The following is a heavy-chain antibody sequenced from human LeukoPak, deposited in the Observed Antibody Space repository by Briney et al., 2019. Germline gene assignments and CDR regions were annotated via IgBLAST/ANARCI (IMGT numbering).Heavy chain of an antibody. V-gene: IGHV1-18*01. CDR3: ARLSMVRGVIIPAFDY. J-gene: IGHJ4*02. D-gene: IGHD3-10*01. CDR2: ISAYNGNT. Sequence: VASVKVSCKASGYTFTSYGTSWVRQAPGQGLEWMGWISAYNGNTNYAQKLQGRVTMTTDTSTSTAYMELRSLRSDDTAVYYCARLSMVRGVIIPAFDYWGQGTLVTVSS. CDR1: GYTFTSYG.